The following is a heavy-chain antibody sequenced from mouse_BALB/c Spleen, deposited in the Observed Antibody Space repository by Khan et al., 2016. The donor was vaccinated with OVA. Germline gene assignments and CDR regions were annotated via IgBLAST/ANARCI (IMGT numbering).Heavy chain of an antibody. CDR3: SGGGYSSFAY. CDR1: GYSFTSYW. Sequence: VHVKQPGTVLARPGASVKMSCKASGYSFTSYWMYWVKQRPGQGLEWIGGIYPGNSDTDFNQKFKGKAKLTAGTSASTAYMQLSSLTNEDSAVXYCSGGGYSSFAYWGQGTLVTVSA. D-gene: IGHD1-3*01. CDR2: IYPGNSDT. V-gene: IGHV1-5*01. J-gene: IGHJ3*01.